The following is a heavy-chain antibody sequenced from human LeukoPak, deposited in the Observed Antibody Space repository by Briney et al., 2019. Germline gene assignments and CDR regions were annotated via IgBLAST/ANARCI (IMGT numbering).Heavy chain of an antibody. Sequence: GSPRLSCAASGFTFSSFWMTWVRQAPEKGLEWVANIKQDGSETYYVDSVKGRFTISRDNAKTSLCLHMNSLRVEDSAVYYCARSGVPHGTDVWGQGTTVTVSS. V-gene: IGHV3-7*04. J-gene: IGHJ6*02. CDR1: GFTFSSFW. D-gene: IGHD7-27*01. CDR2: IKQDGSET. CDR3: ARSGVPHGTDV.